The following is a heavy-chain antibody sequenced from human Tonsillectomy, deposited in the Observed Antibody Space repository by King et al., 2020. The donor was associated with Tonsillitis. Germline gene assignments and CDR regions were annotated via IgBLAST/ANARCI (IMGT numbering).Heavy chain of an antibody. CDR1: GLIFSSSW. D-gene: IGHD2-21*01. V-gene: IGHV3-7*03. Sequence: EVQLVESGGGLVQPGGSLRLSCAASGLIFSSSWMNWLRQAPGKGLEWVANIRPVGSQKYYVDSVKGRFTISRDNAKNSLYLQMNSLRAEDTAVYYCASGVAYWGQGALVTVSS. CDR2: IRPVGSQK. CDR3: ASGVAY. J-gene: IGHJ4*02.